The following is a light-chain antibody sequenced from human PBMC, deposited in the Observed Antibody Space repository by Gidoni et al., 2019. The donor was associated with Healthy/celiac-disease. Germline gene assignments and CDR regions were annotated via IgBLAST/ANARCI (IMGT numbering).Light chain of an antibody. J-gene: IGKJ2*01. CDR3: QQFNNYPYT. V-gene: IGKV1D-13*01. Sequence: AIQLTQSPSSLSASVGASVTITCRASQGISSALAWYQQKPGKAPKLLIYDASSLESGVPSRFSGSGSGTDFTLTISSLQPEDFATYYCQQFNNYPYTFXXXTKLEIK. CDR1: QGISSA. CDR2: DAS.